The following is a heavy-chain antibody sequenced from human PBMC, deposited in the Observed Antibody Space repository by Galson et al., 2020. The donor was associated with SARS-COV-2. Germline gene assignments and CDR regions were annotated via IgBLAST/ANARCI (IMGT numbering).Heavy chain of an antibody. CDR2: IHWDDDK. D-gene: IGHD4-17*01. V-gene: IGHV2-70*11. Sequence: SGPTLVKPTQTLTPTCTFPGFSLSTSGMCVSWIRQPPGKALEWLARIHWDDDKYYSTSLKTRLTISKDTSKNQVVLTMTNMDPVDTATYYCARTVLPTVTSDYWGQGTLVTVSS. J-gene: IGHJ4*02. CDR3: ARTVLPTVTSDY. CDR1: GFSLSTSGMC.